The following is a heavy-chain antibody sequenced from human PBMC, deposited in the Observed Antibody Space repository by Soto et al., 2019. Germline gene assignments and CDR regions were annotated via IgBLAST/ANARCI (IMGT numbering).Heavy chain of an antibody. Sequence: QLRLQESGSGLVKPSQTLSLTCAVSGGSISSGGYSWSWIRQPPGKGLEWIGYIYHSGSTYYNPSPXSXXTISVDRSKNQFSLQLSSVTAADTAVYYCARVPDRWGQGTLVTVSS. D-gene: IGHD2-2*01. V-gene: IGHV4-30-2*01. CDR2: IYHSGST. J-gene: IGHJ5*02. CDR3: ARVPDR. CDR1: GGSISSGGYS.